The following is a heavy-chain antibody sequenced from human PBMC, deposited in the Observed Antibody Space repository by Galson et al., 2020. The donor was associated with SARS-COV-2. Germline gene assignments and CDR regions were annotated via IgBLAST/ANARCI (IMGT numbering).Heavy chain of an antibody. CDR1: GFTFSSYA. D-gene: IGHD3-10*01. CDR2: ISGSGGST. J-gene: IGHJ6*02. Sequence: GGSLRLSCAASGFTFSSYAMSWVRQAPGKGLEWVSAISGSGGSTYYADSVKGRFTISRDNSKNTLYLQMNSLRAEDTALYYCANKGSGSYDYYYYGMDVWGQGTTVTVSS. CDR3: ANKGSGSYDYYYYGMDV. V-gene: IGHV3-23*01.